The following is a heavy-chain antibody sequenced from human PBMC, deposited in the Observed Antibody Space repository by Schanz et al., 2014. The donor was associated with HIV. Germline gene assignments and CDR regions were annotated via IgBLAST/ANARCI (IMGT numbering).Heavy chain of an antibody. V-gene: IGHV1-46*01. Sequence: QVQLVQSGAEVKKPGASVKVSCKASGYTFINYDIHWVRQASGQGLEWMGIINPSGGSTSYAQKFQGRVTMTRDTSTSTVYMQLSSLRSEDTAVYYCARSETIAARPVWYFDLWGRGTLVTVSS. J-gene: IGHJ2*01. CDR2: INPSGGST. CDR1: GYTFINYD. CDR3: ARSETIAARPVWYFDL. D-gene: IGHD6-6*01.